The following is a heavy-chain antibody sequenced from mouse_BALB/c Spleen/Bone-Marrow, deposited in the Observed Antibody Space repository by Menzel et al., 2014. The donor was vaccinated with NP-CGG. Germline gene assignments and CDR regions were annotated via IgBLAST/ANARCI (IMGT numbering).Heavy chain of an antibody. V-gene: IGHV1S53*02. CDR3: KRSLGRFAY. CDR1: GYTFTDHA. D-gene: IGHD4-1*01. Sequence: QVQLKHSDAGFVKPGASVKISCKASGYTFTDHAIHWVKQKPEQGLEWIGYISPGDGVIKYNEKFKGKAILTADKSSSTAYMQLNSLTSEDSAVYFCKRSLGRFAYWGQGTLVTVSA. J-gene: IGHJ3*01. CDR2: ISPGDGVI.